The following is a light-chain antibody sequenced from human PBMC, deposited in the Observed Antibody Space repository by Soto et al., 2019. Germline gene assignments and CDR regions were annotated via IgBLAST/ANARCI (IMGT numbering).Light chain of an antibody. Sequence: QSALTQPASVSGSPGQSITISCTGASSDVGVYNYVSWYQQHPGKAPKLMIYEVSNRPSGVSNRFSGSKSVNTASLTISGLQAEYEADYYCSSYTSSSTLYVFGTGTKLTVL. CDR2: EVS. CDR1: SSDVGVYNY. V-gene: IGLV2-14*01. J-gene: IGLJ1*01. CDR3: SSYTSSSTLYV.